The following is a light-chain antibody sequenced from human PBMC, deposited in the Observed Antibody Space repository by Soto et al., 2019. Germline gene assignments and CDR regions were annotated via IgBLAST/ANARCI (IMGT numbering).Light chain of an antibody. CDR2: AAS. CDR1: QSISSY. Sequence: DIQMTQSPSSLSASVGDRVTITCRASQSISSYLNWYQQKPGKAPKLLIYAASSLQSGVPARFSRSGSGTDFTLTISILQPEDFATYYCQQSYSTPRTFGQGTKLEIK. V-gene: IGKV1-39*01. CDR3: QQSYSTPRT. J-gene: IGKJ2*01.